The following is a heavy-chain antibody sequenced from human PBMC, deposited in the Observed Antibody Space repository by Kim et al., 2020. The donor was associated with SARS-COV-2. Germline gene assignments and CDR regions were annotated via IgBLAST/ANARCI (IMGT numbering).Heavy chain of an antibody. D-gene: IGHD3-22*01. Sequence: GGSLRLSCAASGFTFSSYSMDWVRQAPGKGLEWVSSISSSSSYIYYADSVKGRFTISRDNAKNSLYLQMNSLRAEDTAVYYCVREIPGGYYYDSSGSGMDVWGQGTTVTVSS. CDR1: GFTFSSYS. J-gene: IGHJ6*02. V-gene: IGHV3-21*01. CDR3: VREIPGGYYYDSSGSGMDV. CDR2: ISSSSSYI.